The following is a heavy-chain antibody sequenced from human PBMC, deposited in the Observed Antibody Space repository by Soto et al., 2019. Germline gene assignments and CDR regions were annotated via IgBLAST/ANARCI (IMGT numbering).Heavy chain of an antibody. CDR3: ARRYYDSSGVDY. J-gene: IGHJ4*02. CDR1: GFTFSSYD. CDR2: IGTAGDT. Sequence: GGSLRLSCAASGFTFSSYDMHWVRQPTGKGLEWVSAIGTAGDTYYPGSVKGRFTISRENAKNSLYLQMNSLRAGDTAVYYCARRYYDSSGVDYWGQGTLVTVPS. V-gene: IGHV3-13*04. D-gene: IGHD3-22*01.